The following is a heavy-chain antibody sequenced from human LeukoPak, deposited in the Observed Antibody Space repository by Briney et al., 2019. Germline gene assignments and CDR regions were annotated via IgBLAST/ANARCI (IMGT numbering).Heavy chain of an antibody. CDR1: GFSVGDNY. V-gene: IGHV3-53*01. J-gene: IGHJ3*02. D-gene: IGHD3-16*01. Sequence: GGSLRLSCAASGFSVGDNYMSWVRQAPGKGLEWVSVIYSSGEIYYIESVEGRLTISRDNSKNTLYLQMNSLRAEDTAVYYCARDWGGLGAFDIWGQGTMVTVSS. CDR2: IYSSGEI. CDR3: ARDWGGLGAFDI.